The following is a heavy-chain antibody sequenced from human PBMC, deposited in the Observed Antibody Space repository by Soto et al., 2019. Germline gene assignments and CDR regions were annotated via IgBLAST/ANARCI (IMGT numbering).Heavy chain of an antibody. J-gene: IGHJ4*02. CDR2: MYYSGNT. Sequence: PSETLSLTCTVSGGSITNYYWSCIRQPPGKRLEFIGYMYYSGNTYYNHSLKSRVTISGDASKNQFSLKLRSVTAADTAVYYCVGGLSEWGRIEFWGQGTLVTVSS. CDR3: VGGLSEWGRIEF. V-gene: IGHV4-59*01. D-gene: IGHD3-3*01. CDR1: GGSITNYY.